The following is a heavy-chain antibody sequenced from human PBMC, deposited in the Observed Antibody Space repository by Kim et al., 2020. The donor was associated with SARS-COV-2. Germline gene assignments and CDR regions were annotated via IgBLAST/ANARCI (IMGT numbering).Heavy chain of an antibody. Sequence: GGSLRLSCAASGFTFSSYSMNWVRQAPGKGLEWVSSISSSSSYIYYADSVKGRLTISRDNAKNSLYLQMNSLRAEDTAVYYCARGYGSGTGYYYGMDVGAKGPRSPSP. V-gene: IGHV3-21*01. CDR3: ARGYGSGTGYYYGMDV. CDR1: GFTFSSYS. D-gene: IGHD3-10*01. CDR2: ISSSSSYI. J-gene: IGHJ6*02.